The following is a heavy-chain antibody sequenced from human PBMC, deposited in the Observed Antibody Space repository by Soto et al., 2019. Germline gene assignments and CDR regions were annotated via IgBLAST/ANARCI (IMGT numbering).Heavy chain of an antibody. J-gene: IGHJ4*02. Sequence: QVQLVQSGAEVKKPGASVKVSCKASGYTFTSYGISWVRQAPGQGLERMGWISADNGNTNYAQKPPGRXTXPXYTSTSTAYMALRSLRSDDTAVYYCARDLGSYALDSWGQGTLVTVSS. V-gene: IGHV1-18*01. CDR1: GYTFTSYG. D-gene: IGHD1-26*01. CDR2: ISADNGNT. CDR3: ARDLGSYALDS.